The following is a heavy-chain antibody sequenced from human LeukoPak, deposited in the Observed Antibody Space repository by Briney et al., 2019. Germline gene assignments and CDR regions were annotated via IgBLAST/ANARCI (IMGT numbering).Heavy chain of an antibody. CDR2: ISSSSATI. CDR1: GFTFSSYN. V-gene: IGHV3-48*01. D-gene: IGHD3-22*01. Sequence: PGGSLRLSCAASGFTFSSYNMNWVRQAPGKGLEWVSYISSSSATIYYADSVKDRFTISRDNAKKSLYLQMNSLRAEDTAVYYCARIRDYSDFSMDVSGRGTTVTVSS. J-gene: IGHJ6*04. CDR3: ARIRDYSDFSMDV.